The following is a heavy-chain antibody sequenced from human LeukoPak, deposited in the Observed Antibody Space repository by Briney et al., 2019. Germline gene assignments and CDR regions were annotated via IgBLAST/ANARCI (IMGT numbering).Heavy chain of an antibody. D-gene: IGHD3-3*01. CDR3: AREYYDFWSGYSAALDY. V-gene: IGHV1-18*01. J-gene: IGHJ4*02. CDR1: GYTFTSYG. CDR2: ISAYNGNT. Sequence: ASVKVSCKASGYTFTSYGISWVRQAPGQGLEWMGWISAYNGNTNYAQKLQGRVTMTTDTSTSTAYMELRSLRSDDTAVYYCAREYYDFWSGYSAALDYWGQGTLVTVSS.